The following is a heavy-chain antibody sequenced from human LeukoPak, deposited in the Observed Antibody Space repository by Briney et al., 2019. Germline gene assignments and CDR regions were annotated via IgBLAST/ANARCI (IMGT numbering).Heavy chain of an antibody. J-gene: IGHJ4*02. CDR1: GYTFTGYY. CDR2: INPNSGGT. Sequence: ASVKVSCKASGYTFTGYYMHWVRQAPGQGLEWMGWINPNSGGTNYAQKFQGRVTMTRDTSISTAYMELSRLRSDDTAVYYCARASAGIVVVVAAFDYWGQGTLVTASS. D-gene: IGHD2-15*01. V-gene: IGHV1-2*02. CDR3: ARASAGIVVVVAAFDY.